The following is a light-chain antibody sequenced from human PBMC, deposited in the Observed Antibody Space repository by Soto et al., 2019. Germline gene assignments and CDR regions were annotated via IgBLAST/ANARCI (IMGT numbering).Light chain of an antibody. J-gene: IGKJ4*01. CDR2: GAS. Sequence: DIQLTQSPSSLSASVGDRVTITCRASRGISSYLAWYQQKPGKAPKLLIYGASTLQSGVPSSFSGSGSGTEFTLTISSLQPEDVATYSCQQLNSYPLTFGGGTKVEIK. V-gene: IGKV1-9*01. CDR3: QQLNSYPLT. CDR1: RGISSY.